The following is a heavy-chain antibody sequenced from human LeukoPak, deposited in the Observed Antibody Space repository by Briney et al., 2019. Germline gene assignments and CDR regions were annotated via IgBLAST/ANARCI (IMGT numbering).Heavy chain of an antibody. D-gene: IGHD5-18*01. CDR2: MSESDGNT. J-gene: IGHJ4*02. Sequence: GGSLRLSWAASGFSFSSYVMRWVRQAPGKGREWVSSMSESDGNTNYADSVKGRFTISRDNSKHTLSLQMNSLRAEDTAVYYCAKERGFSYGAFDFWGQGTLVTVSS. CDR3: AKERGFSYGAFDF. CDR1: GFSFSSYV. V-gene: IGHV3-23*01.